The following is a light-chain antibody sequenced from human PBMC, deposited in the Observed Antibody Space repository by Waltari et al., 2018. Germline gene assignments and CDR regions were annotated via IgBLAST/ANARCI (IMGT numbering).Light chain of an antibody. V-gene: IGLV2-23*02. Sequence: QSALTQPAAVSGSPGQSGTISGTGASRDIGRYEIVSWYQPHPGNAPKLVISDVSKRPSGVSDRFSGSKSGDTASLTISGLQFEDEADYYCCSYAGNYVWVFGGGTRLTVL. J-gene: IGLJ3*02. CDR1: SRDIGRYEI. CDR2: DVS. CDR3: CSYAGNYVWV.